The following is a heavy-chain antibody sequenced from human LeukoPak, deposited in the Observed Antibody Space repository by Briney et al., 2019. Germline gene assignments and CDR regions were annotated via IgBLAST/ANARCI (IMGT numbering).Heavy chain of an antibody. V-gene: IGHV4-59*08. CDR3: ARHYYSSGYYYFDY. CDR1: GGSISGYY. Sequence: SETLSLTCTVSGGSISGYYWTWIRQPPGKGLEWIGYIYSSESTTYSPSLKSRVTISLDKSKNQFSLKLSSVTAADTAVYYCARHYYSSGYYYFDYWGQGTQVTVSS. D-gene: IGHD3-22*01. J-gene: IGHJ4*02. CDR2: IYSSEST.